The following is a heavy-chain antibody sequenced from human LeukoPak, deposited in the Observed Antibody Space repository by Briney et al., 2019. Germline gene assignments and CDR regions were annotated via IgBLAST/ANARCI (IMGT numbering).Heavy chain of an antibody. V-gene: IGHV4-59*01. CDR2: IYYSGST. CDR3: ARTSIAARRANAFDI. J-gene: IGHJ3*02. D-gene: IGHD6-6*01. CDR1: GGSISSYY. Sequence: SETLSLTCTVSGGSISSYYWSWIRQPPGKGLEWNGYIYYSGSTNYNPSLKSRVTISVDTSKNQFSLKLSSVTAADTAVYYCARTSIAARRANAFDIWGQGPMVTVSS.